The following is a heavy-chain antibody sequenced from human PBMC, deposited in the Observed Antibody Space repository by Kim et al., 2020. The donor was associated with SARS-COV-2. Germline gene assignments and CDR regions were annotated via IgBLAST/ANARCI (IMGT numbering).Heavy chain of an antibody. CDR1: GFTFSNYW. D-gene: IGHD2-15*01. J-gene: IGHJ4*02. V-gene: IGHV3-74*01. CDR2: ISSDGSRT. CDR3: ARERGGGNEDS. Sequence: GGSLSLSCAASGFTFSNYWMHWVRQVPGKGLAWVSLISSDGSRTHYADSVKGRFSISRDNAKNTLDLEMNGLRAEDTAVYYCARERGGGNEDSWGQGTLVTVSS.